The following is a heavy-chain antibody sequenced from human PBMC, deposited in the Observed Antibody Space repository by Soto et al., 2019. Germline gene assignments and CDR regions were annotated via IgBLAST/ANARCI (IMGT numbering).Heavy chain of an antibody. CDR1: GFTFSSYA. D-gene: IGHD3-22*01. V-gene: IGHV3-23*01. CDR3: AKDLSNTMIVSRESAW. J-gene: IGHJ2*01. CDR2: ISGSGGST. Sequence: EVQLLESGGGLVQPGGSLRLSCAASGFTFSSYAMSWVRQAPGKGLEWDSAISGSGGSTYYADSVKGRFTISRDNSKNTLYLQMNSLRAEDTAVYYCAKDLSNTMIVSRESAWWGRGTLVTVSS.